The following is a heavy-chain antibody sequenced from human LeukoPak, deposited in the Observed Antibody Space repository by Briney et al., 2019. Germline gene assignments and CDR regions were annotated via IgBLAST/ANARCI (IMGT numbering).Heavy chain of an antibody. J-gene: IGHJ4*02. CDR1: GGSFSGYY. V-gene: IGHV4-34*01. CDR2: INHSGST. D-gene: IGHD3-22*01. CDR3: AREGYDSSGYPTRFDY. Sequence: SETLSLTCAVYGGSFSGYYWSWIRQPPGKGLEWIGEINHSGSTNYNPSLKRRVTISVDTSKNQFSLKLSSVTAADTAVYYCAREGYDSSGYPTRFDYWGQGTLVAVSS.